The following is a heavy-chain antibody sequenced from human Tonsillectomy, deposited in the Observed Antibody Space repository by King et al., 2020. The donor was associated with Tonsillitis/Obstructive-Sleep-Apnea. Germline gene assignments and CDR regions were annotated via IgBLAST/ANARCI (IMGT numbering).Heavy chain of an antibody. J-gene: IGHJ6*02. D-gene: IGHD1-20*01. CDR1: GYTFTGYY. Sequence: QLVQSGAEVKKPGASVKVSCKASGYTFTGYYMHWVRQAPGQGLEWMGWINPNSGGTNYAQKFQGRVTMTRDTSISTAYMELSRLRSDDTAVYYCARELDNWNVKGHSYYGMDVWGQGTTVTVSS. CDR2: INPNSGGT. V-gene: IGHV1-2*02. CDR3: ARELDNWNVKGHSYYGMDV.